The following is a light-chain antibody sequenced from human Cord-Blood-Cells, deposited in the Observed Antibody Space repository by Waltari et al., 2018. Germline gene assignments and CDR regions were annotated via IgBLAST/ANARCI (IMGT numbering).Light chain of an antibody. J-gene: IGKJ2*01. CDR1: QSVSSN. Sequence: EIVLTQSPATLSVSPGERATISCRARQSVSSNLAWYQQKHGQAPRLLIYGASTRATGIPARFSGSGSGTEFTLTISSLQSEDFAVYYCQQYNNWPRVTFGQGTKLEIK. CDR2: GAS. CDR3: QQYNNWPRVT. V-gene: IGKV3-15*01.